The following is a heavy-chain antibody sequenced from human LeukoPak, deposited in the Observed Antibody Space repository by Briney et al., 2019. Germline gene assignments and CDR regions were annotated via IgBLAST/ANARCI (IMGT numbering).Heavy chain of an antibody. V-gene: IGHV4-34*01. CDR1: GGSSSGYY. CDR3: ARGGYRSSTSRPFDY. CDR2: INHSGST. D-gene: IGHD2-2*01. Sequence: SETLSLTCAVYGGSSSGYYWSWIRQPPGKGLEWIGEINHSGSTNYDPSLKSRVTISVDTSKNQFSLKLSSVTAADTAVYYCARGGYRSSTSRPFDYWGQGTLVTVSS. J-gene: IGHJ4*02.